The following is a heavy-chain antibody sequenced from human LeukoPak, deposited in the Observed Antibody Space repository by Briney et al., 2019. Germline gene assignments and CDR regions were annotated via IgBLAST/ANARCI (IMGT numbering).Heavy chain of an antibody. CDR1: GFTFSSHA. V-gene: IGHV3-23*01. Sequence: GGSLRLSCAASGFTFSSHAMSCVRQAPGRGLEWVLGISGSGRSTYYAYSVKGRFTICKDNSKNPVYLQMNSPGAENTAVYYCAKDRDYMGPYYFDYWGQGTLVTVSS. D-gene: IGHD4/OR15-4a*01. J-gene: IGHJ4*02. CDR3: AKDRDYMGPYYFDY. CDR2: ISGSGRST.